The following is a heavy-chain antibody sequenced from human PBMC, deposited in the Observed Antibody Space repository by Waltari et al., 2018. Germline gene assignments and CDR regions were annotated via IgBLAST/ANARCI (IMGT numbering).Heavy chain of an antibody. CDR2: LYSAGHP. CDR1: GLTISDNY. V-gene: IGHV3-53*01. J-gene: IGHJ4*02. CDR3: ARDLVHYFYY. D-gene: IGHD3-16*01. Sequence: EVQLVESGGGLIQPGGSLRLSCAASGLTISDNYMSWVRQAPGKGLGWCSVLYSAGHPYYADSVKGRFTIARDSSKNTLYLQMNSLRTEDTAVYYCARDLVHYFYYWGQGTLVTVSS.